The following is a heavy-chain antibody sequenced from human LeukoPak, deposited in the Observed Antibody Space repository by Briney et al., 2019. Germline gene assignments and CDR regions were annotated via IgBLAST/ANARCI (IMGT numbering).Heavy chain of an antibody. J-gene: IGHJ4*02. CDR1: SASISTYY. CDR3: ARHSSGWYGEDY. CDR2: IYHSGTS. V-gene: IGHV4-59*01. D-gene: IGHD6-19*01. Sequence: SETLSLTCTVSSASISTYYWSWIRQPPGKGLEWIGYIYHSGTSNYNPSLKSRVTLSVDTSKNQFSLKLSSVTAADTAVYYCARHSSGWYGEDYWGQGTLVTVSS.